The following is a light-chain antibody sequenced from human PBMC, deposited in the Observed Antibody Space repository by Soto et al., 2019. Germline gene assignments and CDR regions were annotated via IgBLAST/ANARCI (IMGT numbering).Light chain of an antibody. CDR3: CSYAGTYWV. CDR1: SNDVGGYNY. CDR2: DVS. J-gene: IGLJ3*02. Sequence: QSALTQPRSVSGSPGQSVTISCTGTSNDVGGYNYVSWFQKHPGKVPKLMVYDVSYRPSGVPDRFSGSKSGNTASLTISGLQADDEGDYYCCSYAGTYWVFGGGTQLTVL. V-gene: IGLV2-11*01.